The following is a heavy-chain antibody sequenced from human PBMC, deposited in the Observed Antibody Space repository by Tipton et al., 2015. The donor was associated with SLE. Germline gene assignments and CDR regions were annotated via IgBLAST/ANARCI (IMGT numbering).Heavy chain of an antibody. CDR1: GGSISNYY. CDR3: ARHLCTNGVCPFDY. V-gene: IGHV4-59*08. Sequence: TLSLTCSVSGGSISNYYWGWVRQPPGKGLEWIGYIYYSGSTNYNPSLKSRVTISVDTSKNQFSLDLTSLTAADTAVYYCARHLCTNGVCPFDYWGQGILVTVS. CDR2: IYYSGST. D-gene: IGHD2-8*01. J-gene: IGHJ4*02.